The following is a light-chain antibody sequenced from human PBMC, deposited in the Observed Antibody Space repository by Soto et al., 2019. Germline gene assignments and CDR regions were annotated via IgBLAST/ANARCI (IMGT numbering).Light chain of an antibody. J-gene: IGLJ3*02. Sequence: QSVLTQPPSASGTPGQTITISCSGSSTNIENNYVYWYQQHPGRAPKLLIYRNSQQPSWVADRFSGAKSGTSASLAISGLRSDDEADYYCAAWDDSLSGRVFGGGTKLTVL. CDR3: AAWDDSLSGRV. V-gene: IGLV1-47*01. CDR2: RNS. CDR1: STNIENNY.